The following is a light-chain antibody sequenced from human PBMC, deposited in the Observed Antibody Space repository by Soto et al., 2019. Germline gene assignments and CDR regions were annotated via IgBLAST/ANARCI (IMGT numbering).Light chain of an antibody. V-gene: IGKV1-8*01. CDR2: AAS. J-gene: IGKJ2*01. Sequence: AIRMTQSPSSISASTGDRVTITCRASQGISSYLALYQQKSWKAPKLLIYAASTLQSGVPSRFRGSGSGTDFTLTISSLQSEDYATYSCQQYYSYPYTFGQGTKLDI. CDR3: QQYYSYPYT. CDR1: QGISSY.